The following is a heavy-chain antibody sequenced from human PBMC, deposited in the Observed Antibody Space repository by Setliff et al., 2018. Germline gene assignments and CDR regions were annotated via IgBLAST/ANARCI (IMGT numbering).Heavy chain of an antibody. D-gene: IGHD1-26*01. V-gene: IGHV1-2*06. CDR3: ATQPLQWELLGFDY. Sequence: ASVKVSCKASGYTFTGYYMYWVRQAPGQGLEWMGRINPSSGATIYAQKFQGRVTMTSDTSISTAYMELSSLRSEDTAVYYCATQPLQWELLGFDYWGQGTLVTVSS. CDR1: GYTFTGYY. CDR2: INPSSGAT. J-gene: IGHJ4*02.